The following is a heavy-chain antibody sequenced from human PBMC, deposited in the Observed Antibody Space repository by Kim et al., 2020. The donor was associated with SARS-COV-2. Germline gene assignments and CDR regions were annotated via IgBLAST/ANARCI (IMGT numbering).Heavy chain of an antibody. V-gene: IGHV4-59*13. D-gene: IGHD3-10*01. CDR3: GRAGRLGEGHNDY. CDR1: GGSISAYY. J-gene: IGHJ4*02. CDR2: IYSSGDA. Sequence: SETLSLTCTVSGGSISAYYWSWIRQPPGKGLEWVAYIYSSGDAKYNPSLKSRVTMSLDTSKNRVSLNLNSVTAADTAVYYCGRAGRLGEGHNDYWGPGTRVTVPS.